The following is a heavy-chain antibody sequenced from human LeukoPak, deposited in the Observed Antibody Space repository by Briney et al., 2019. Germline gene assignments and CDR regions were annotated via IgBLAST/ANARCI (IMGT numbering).Heavy chain of an antibody. J-gene: IGHJ4*02. V-gene: IGHV1-18*04. D-gene: IGHD2-15*01. Sequence: ASVKVSCKTSGHTFTRYGISWVRQAPGQGLEWMGWISDYNGNTNYAQKFQGRVNMTTDTSTSTAYMELRSLRSDDTAVYYCARDCSGGSCHFDYWGQGTLVTVPS. CDR3: ARDCSGGSCHFDY. CDR2: ISDYNGNT. CDR1: GHTFTRYG.